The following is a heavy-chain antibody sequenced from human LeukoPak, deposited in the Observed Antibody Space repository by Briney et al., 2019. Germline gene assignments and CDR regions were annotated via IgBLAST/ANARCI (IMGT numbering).Heavy chain of an antibody. CDR3: ARVRTYYYDSSGYYKVGYFDY. CDR2: IYYSGST. CDR1: GFTFSSYS. Sequence: LRLSCAASGFTFSSYSMNWVRQAPGKGLEWIGYIYYSGSTYYNPSLKSRVTISVDTSKNQFSLKLSSVTAADTAVYYCARVRTYYYDSSGYYKVGYFDYWGQGTLVTVSS. J-gene: IGHJ4*02. D-gene: IGHD3-22*01. V-gene: IGHV4-31*02.